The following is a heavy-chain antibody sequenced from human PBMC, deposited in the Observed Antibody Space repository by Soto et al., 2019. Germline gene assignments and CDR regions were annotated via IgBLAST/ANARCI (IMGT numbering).Heavy chain of an antibody. J-gene: IGHJ1*01. CDR2: TYYRSKWYN. CDR3: ARSPLSVRGVISEYFQH. CDR1: GDSVSSNSAA. V-gene: IGHV6-1*01. Sequence: SQTLSLTCAISGDSVSSNSAAWNWIRQSPSRGLEWLGRTYYRSKWYNDYAVSVKSRITINSDTSKNQFSLQLNSVTPEDTSLNFCARSPLSVRGVISEYFQHWGQGTLVTVSS. D-gene: IGHD3-10*01.